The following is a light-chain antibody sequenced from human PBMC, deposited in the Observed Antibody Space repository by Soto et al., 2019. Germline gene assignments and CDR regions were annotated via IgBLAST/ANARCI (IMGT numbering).Light chain of an antibody. V-gene: IGLV2-14*01. J-gene: IGLJ1*01. CDR2: EVN. CDR3: SSYTNINTRACV. Sequence: QSALTQPASVSGSPGQSITISCTGTSSDVGDYNYVSWYQHHPGKAPKLIIYEVNNRPSGVSNRFSGSKSGNTASLTISGLQAEDEAEYYCSSYTNINTRACVFGTGTQLTVL. CDR1: SSDVGDYNY.